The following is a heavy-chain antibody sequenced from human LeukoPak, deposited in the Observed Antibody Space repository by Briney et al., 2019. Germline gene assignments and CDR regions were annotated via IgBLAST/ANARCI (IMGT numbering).Heavy chain of an antibody. CDR3: AKGSAVVVVAATSWFDP. CDR2: ISSSGSTI. Sequence: GGSLRLSCAASGFTFSDYYMSWIRQAPGKGLEWVSYISSSGSTIYYADSVKGRFTISRDNSKNTLYLQMNSLRAEDTAVYYCAKGSAVVVVAATSWFDPWGQGTLVTVSS. D-gene: IGHD2-15*01. J-gene: IGHJ5*02. V-gene: IGHV3-11*01. CDR1: GFTFSDYY.